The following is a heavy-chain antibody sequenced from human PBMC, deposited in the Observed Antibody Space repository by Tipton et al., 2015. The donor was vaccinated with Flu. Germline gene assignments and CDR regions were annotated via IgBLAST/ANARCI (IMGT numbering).Heavy chain of an antibody. CDR3: ARGTGARSSGADD. J-gene: IGHJ4*02. CDR1: GGSISSYY. CDR2: IYTSGSA. Sequence: TLSLTCTVSGGSISSYYWSWIRQPAGKGLEWIGRIYTSGSANYNPSLKSRVTISLDTPKNQFSLKLNSVTAADTAVYYCARGTGARSSGADDWGQGTLVTVSS. V-gene: IGHV4-4*07. D-gene: IGHD6-6*01.